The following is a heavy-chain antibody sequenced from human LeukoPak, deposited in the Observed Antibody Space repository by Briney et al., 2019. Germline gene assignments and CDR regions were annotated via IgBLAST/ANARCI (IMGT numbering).Heavy chain of an antibody. Sequence: SETLSLTCTVSGGSISSYYWSWIRQPPGKGLEWIGYIYYSGSTNYNPSLKSRVTISVDTSKNQFSLKLSSVTAADTAVYYCAHSIYVVGYYYYGMDVWGQGTTVTVSS. J-gene: IGHJ6*02. CDR3: AHSIYVVGYYYYGMDV. V-gene: IGHV4-59*01. CDR1: GGSISSYY. CDR2: IYYSGST. D-gene: IGHD4-11*01.